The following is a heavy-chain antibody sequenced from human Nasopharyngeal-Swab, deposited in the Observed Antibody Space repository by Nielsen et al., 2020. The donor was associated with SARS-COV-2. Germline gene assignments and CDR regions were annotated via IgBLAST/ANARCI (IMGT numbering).Heavy chain of an antibody. V-gene: IGHV3-30*04. D-gene: IGHD1-14*01. CDR1: GFTFDSYA. CDR2: IANDGRYK. CDR3: AREGITIPGGASDI. J-gene: IGHJ3*02. Sequence: GGSLRLSCAASGFTFDSYAMHWVRQAPGKGLEWVAVIANDGRYKHYADSVKGRFTISRDNSKSTLYLQMNSLRPEDTAVYYCAREGITIPGGASDIWGQGTMVTVSS.